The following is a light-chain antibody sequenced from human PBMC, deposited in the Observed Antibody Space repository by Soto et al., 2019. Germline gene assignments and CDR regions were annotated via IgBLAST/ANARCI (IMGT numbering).Light chain of an antibody. CDR1: QSISSW. V-gene: IGKV1-5*03. CDR3: QQYNSFPT. J-gene: IGKJ1*01. CDR2: KAS. Sequence: DIQMTQSPSTLSVSVGDRVTITCRASQSISSWLAWYQQKPGKAPKLLIYKASSLESGVPSRFIGSGSGTEFTLTISSLQPDDFATYYCQQYNSFPTFGQGTKVEIK.